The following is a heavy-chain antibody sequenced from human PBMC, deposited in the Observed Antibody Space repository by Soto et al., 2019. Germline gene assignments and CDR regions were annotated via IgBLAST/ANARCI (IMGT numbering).Heavy chain of an antibody. V-gene: IGHV1-69*12. D-gene: IGHD3-22*01. Sequence: QVQLVQSGAEVKKPGSSVKVSCKASGGSLSNYGISWVRHAPGQGLEWMGAIIPVFGTPNYAQKFQDRVTITADESTTTVYMEVRSLTSEDTAVYYCARGDATKIVVTTYYGMDVWGQGTTVTVSS. CDR3: ARGDATKIVVTTYYGMDV. CDR1: GGSLSNYG. CDR2: IIPVFGTP. J-gene: IGHJ6*02.